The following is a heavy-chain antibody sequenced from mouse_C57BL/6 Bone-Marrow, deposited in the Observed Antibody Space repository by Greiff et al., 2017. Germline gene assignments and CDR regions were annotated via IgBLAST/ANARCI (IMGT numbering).Heavy chain of an antibody. CDR1: GYTFTSYG. V-gene: IGHV1-81*01. Sequence: VQLQESGAELARPGASVKLSCKASGYTFTSYGISWVKQRTGQGLEWIGEIYPRSGNTYYNEKFKGKATLTADKSSSTAYMELRSLTSEDSAVYFCASGIYYDNCNWYFDVWGTGTTVTVSS. CDR2: IYPRSGNT. D-gene: IGHD2-1*01. J-gene: IGHJ1*03. CDR3: ASGIYYDNCNWYFDV.